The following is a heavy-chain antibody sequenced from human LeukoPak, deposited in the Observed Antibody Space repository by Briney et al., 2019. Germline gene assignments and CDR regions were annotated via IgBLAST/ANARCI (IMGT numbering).Heavy chain of an antibody. CDR2: IIPIFGTA. V-gene: IGHV1-69*05. D-gene: IGHD3-10*01. CDR1: GGTFSSYA. CDR3: ARDLQYYYGSGSYEAP. J-gene: IGHJ5*02. Sequence: SVKVSCKASGGTFSSYAISWVRQAPGQGLEWMGGIIPIFGTANYAQKFQGRVTITTDESTSTAYMELSSLRSEDTAVYYCARDLQYYYGSGSYEAPWGQGTLVTVSS.